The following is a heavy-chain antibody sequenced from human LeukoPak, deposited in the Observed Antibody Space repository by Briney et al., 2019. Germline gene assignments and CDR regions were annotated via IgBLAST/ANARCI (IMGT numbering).Heavy chain of an antibody. CDR2: ITSSGAAT. D-gene: IGHD3-22*01. V-gene: IGHV3-23*01. CDR3: AKDRPNYYGSNGHYYKLNGDC. Sequence: GGSLRLSCAASGFTFSSYAMSWVRQAPGKGLEWVSSITSSGAATYYADSVKGRFTISRDNSDNALYLQMNSLRAEDTAVYYCAKDRPNYYGSNGHYYKLNGDCWGQGTLVTVSS. CDR1: GFTFSSYA. J-gene: IGHJ4*02.